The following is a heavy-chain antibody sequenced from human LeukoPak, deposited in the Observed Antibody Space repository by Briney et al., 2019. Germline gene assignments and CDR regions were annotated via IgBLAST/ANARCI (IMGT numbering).Heavy chain of an antibody. CDR2: IIPILGIA. CDR1: GGTFSSYA. CDR3: AXXRAAGSYYFDY. Sequence: GASVKVSCKASGGTFSSYAISWVRQAPGQGLEWMGRIIPILGIANYAQKFQGRVTITADKSTSTAYMELSSLRSEDTAVYYCAXXRAAGSYYFDYWGQGTLVTVSS. V-gene: IGHV1-69*04. J-gene: IGHJ4*02. D-gene: IGHD6-13*01.